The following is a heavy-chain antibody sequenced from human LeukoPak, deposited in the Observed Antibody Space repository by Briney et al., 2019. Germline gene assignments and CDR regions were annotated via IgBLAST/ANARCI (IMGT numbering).Heavy chain of an antibody. J-gene: IGHJ6*02. CDR1: GFTFSDYY. V-gene: IGHV3-23*01. CDR3: AKGRGSGSYYNLPYYYYGMDV. D-gene: IGHD3-10*01. CDR2: ISGSGGST. Sequence: PGGSLRLSCAASGFTFSDYYMSWVRQAPGKGLEWVSAISGSGGSTYYADSVKGRFTISRDNSKNTLYLQMNSLRAEDTAVYYCAKGRGSGSYYNLPYYYYGMDVWGQGTTVTVSS.